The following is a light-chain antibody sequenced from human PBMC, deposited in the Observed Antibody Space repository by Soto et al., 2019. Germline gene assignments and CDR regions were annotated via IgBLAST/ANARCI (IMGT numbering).Light chain of an antibody. CDR2: EAT. J-gene: IGLJ3*02. CDR3: CAFAYSRVV. V-gene: IGLV2-23*01. CDR1: SSDVGAYDL. Sequence: QSVLTQPASVSGSPGQSITISCTGTSSDVGAYDLVSWYQHHPGKVPKLIIYEATKWPSGVSHRFSGSKSGSTASLTISGLHAEDEADYYCCAFAYSRVVFGGGTKLTVL.